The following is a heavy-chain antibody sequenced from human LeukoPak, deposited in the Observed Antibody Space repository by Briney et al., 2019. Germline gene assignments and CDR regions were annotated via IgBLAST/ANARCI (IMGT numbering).Heavy chain of an antibody. Sequence: QPGGSLRPSCAASGFTFSSYGMHWVRQAPGKGLEWAAFIRYDGSNKYYADSVKGRFTISRDNSKNTLYLQMNSLRAEDTAVYYCAKDPPRPGVEVGYYFDYWGQGTLVTVSS. J-gene: IGHJ4*02. CDR3: AKDPPRPGVEVGYYFDY. CDR2: IRYDGSNK. CDR1: GFTFSSYG. V-gene: IGHV3-30*02. D-gene: IGHD2-15*01.